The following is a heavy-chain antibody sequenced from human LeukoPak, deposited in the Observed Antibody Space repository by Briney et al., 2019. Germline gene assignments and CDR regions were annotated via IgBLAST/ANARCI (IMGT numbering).Heavy chain of an antibody. J-gene: IGHJ4*02. CDR2: ISGSGGST. V-gene: IGHV3-23*01. Sequence: PGGSLRLSCAASGFTFSSHGMSWVRQAPGKGPEWFSIISGSGGSTHYADSVKGRFIISRDNSKNPLYLQMNSLRAEDTAVYYCAKCRGWDSSGWPIDYWGQGTLVTVSS. D-gene: IGHD6-19*01. CDR1: GFTFSSHG. CDR3: AKCRGWDSSGWPIDY.